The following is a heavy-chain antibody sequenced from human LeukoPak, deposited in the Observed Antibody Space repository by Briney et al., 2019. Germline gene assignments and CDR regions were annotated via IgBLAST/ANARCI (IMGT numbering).Heavy chain of an antibody. CDR1: GYTFVGYY. J-gene: IGHJ4*02. V-gene: IGHV1-2*02. CDR3: AREYSASEH. D-gene: IGHD5-12*01. Sequence: PGASVKVSCKASGYTFVGYYLHWVRQAPGQGLEWMAWIDPYTGNTHYAQKFQGRITVTRDTSISTTYMELSWLTSDDTALYYCAREYSASEHWGQGTLVNVSS. CDR2: IDPYTGNT.